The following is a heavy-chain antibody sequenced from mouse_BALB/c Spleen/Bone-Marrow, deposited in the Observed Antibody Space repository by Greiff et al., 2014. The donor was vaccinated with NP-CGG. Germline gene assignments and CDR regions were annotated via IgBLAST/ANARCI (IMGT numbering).Heavy chain of an antibody. D-gene: IGHD2-4*01. J-gene: IGHJ4*01. V-gene: IGHV1-54*01. CDR1: GYAFTNYL. Sequence: VKLLESGAGLVRPGTSVKVSCKGSGYAFTNYLIEWVKQRPGQGLEWIGVINSGSGGTKYNEKFKGKATLTADKSSSTAYMQLSSLTSDDSAVYFCARAITDAMDYWGQGTSVTVSS. CDR3: ARAITDAMDY. CDR2: INSGSGGT.